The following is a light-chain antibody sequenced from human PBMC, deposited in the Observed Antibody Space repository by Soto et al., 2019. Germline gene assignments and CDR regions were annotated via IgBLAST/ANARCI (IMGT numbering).Light chain of an antibody. CDR1: QGISNY. J-gene: IGKJ4*01. CDR2: AAS. V-gene: IGKV1-27*01. Sequence: DIQMTQSPSSLSASVGDRVTITCRASQGISNYLAWYQQKPGKVPKLLIYAASTLQSGVPSRFSGSGSGTDFTLTISRLQPEDVATYYCQKYNGAPLTVGGGTKVEIK. CDR3: QKYNGAPLT.